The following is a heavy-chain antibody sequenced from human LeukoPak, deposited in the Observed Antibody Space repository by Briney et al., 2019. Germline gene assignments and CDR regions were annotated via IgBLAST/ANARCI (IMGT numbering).Heavy chain of an antibody. J-gene: IGHJ5*02. CDR1: GGSISSYY. CDR2: INHSGST. CDR3: ANTIAARRFDP. D-gene: IGHD6-6*01. Sequence: SETLSLTCTVSGGSISSYYWSWIRQPPGKGLEWIGEINHSGSTNYNPSLKSRVTISVDTSKNQFSLKLSSVTAADTAVYYCANTIAARRFDPWGQGTLVTVSS. V-gene: IGHV4-34*01.